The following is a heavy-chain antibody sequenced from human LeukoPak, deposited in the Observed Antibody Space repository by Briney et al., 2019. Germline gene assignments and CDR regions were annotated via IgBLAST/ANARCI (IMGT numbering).Heavy chain of an antibody. J-gene: IGHJ4*02. CDR3: ARRSPNYYFDY. CDR1: GFTFSNYN. Sequence: PGGSLRLSCAASGFTFSNYNMNWVRQAPGKGLEWVSCIRSSNNYIYYADSVKGRFTISRDNAKNSLYPQMNSLRAEDTAVYYCARRSPNYYFDYWGQGTPVTVSS. V-gene: IGHV3-21*01. CDR2: IRSSNNYI.